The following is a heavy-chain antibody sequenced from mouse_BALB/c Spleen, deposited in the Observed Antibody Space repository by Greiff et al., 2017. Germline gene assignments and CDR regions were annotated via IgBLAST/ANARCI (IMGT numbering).Heavy chain of an antibody. J-gene: IGHJ3*01. D-gene: IGHD4-1*01. CDR1: GYTFTSYW. CDR3: ARGTGTGY. Sequence: QVHVKQPGAELVKPGASVKLSCKASGYTFTSYWMHWVKQRPGQGLEWIGEINPSNGRTNYNEKFKSKATLTVDKSSSTAYMQLSSLTSEDSAVYYCARGTGTGYWGQGTLVTVSA. V-gene: IGHV1S81*02. CDR2: INPSNGRT.